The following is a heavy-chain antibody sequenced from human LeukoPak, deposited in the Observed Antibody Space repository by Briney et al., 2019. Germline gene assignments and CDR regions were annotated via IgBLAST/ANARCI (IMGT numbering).Heavy chain of an antibody. CDR2: MRGSGGSI. D-gene: IGHD3-3*01. V-gene: IGHV3-23*01. CDR3: AKYILRFLEPRLNYYMDV. Sequence: PGGSVRLSCAASGFTFSNYAMSWVRQAPGKGLEGVSVMRGSGGSIYNADSVKGRFIISRDNSENALYLQMNSVRVEDTAVYYCAKYILRFLEPRLNYYMDVWGQGTPVTVSS. CDR1: GFTFSNYA. J-gene: IGHJ6*03.